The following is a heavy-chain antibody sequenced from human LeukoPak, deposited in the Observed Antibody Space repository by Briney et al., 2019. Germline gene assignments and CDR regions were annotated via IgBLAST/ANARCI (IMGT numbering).Heavy chain of an antibody. CDR1: GFTFSSYA. CDR2: ISGSGGST. V-gene: IGHV3-23*01. Sequence: PGGSLRLSCAASGFTFSSYAMSWVRQAPGKGLEWVSAISGSGGSTYYADSVKGRFTISRDNSKNTLYLQMNSLRAEDTAVYYCASSLYSWFRELSGFDYWGQGTLVTVSS. D-gene: IGHD3-10*01. CDR3: ASSLYSWFRELSGFDY. J-gene: IGHJ4*02.